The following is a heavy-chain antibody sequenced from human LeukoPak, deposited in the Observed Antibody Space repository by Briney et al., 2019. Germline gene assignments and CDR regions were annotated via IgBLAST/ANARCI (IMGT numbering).Heavy chain of an antibody. D-gene: IGHD1-26*01. CDR3: ARSGRGTYYYFDL. CDR1: GGSISSSSDY. J-gene: IGHJ4*02. Sequence: SETLSLTCTVSGGSISSSSDYWGWVRQPPGKGLEWIGSMYYSGSTYYNPSLKSRVTISVDTSKSQFSLKVSSVTAADTAVYYCARSGRGTYYYFDLWGQGTLVTVSS. CDR2: MYYSGST. V-gene: IGHV4-39*01.